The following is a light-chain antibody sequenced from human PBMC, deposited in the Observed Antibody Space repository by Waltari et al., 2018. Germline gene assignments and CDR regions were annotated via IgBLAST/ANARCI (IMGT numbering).Light chain of an antibody. Sequence: EIVLTQSPATLPLSPGDAATLPCRASQSVGTYLAWYHQKPRQPPRLLIYDASNTATGVPARFRGSGSGTDFTLTISSLEAEDFAVYYCQQRSNWTPHTFGQGARLEIK. J-gene: IGKJ2*01. V-gene: IGKV3-11*01. CDR3: QQRSNWTPHT. CDR2: DAS. CDR1: QSVGTY.